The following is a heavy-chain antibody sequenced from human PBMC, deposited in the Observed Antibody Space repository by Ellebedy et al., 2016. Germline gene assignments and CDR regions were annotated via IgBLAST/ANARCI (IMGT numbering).Heavy chain of an antibody. CDR1: GGSFSGYY. Sequence: SETLSLTXAVYGGSFSGYYWSWIRQPPGKGLEWIGEINHSGSTNYNPSLKSRVTISVDKSKNQFSLKLSSVTAADTAVYYCAREENSWFGESRWFDPWGQGTLVTVSS. D-gene: IGHD3-10*01. CDR2: INHSGST. J-gene: IGHJ5*02. CDR3: AREENSWFGESRWFDP. V-gene: IGHV4-34*01.